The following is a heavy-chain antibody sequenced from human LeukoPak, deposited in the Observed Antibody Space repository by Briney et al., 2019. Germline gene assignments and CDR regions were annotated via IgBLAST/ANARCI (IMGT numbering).Heavy chain of an antibody. CDR1: GFTFSSFG. J-gene: IGHJ4*02. Sequence: PGGSLRLSCAASGFTFSSFGMNWVRQAPGKGLEWVLYIGSGSSAIYYADSVKGRFTISRDNAKNSLFLQMNSLRDEDAAVYYCARASRSGYDYWGQGTLVTVSS. D-gene: IGHD3-22*01. CDR3: ARASRSGYDY. V-gene: IGHV3-48*02. CDR2: IGSGSSAI.